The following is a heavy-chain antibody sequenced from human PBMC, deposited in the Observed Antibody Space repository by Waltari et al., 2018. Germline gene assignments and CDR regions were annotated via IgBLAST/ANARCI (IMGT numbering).Heavy chain of an antibody. J-gene: IGHJ4*02. CDR2: ISSSSSYI. Sequence: EVQLVESGGGLVKPGGSLRLSCAASGFTFSSYSMNWVRQAPGKGLEWVPSISSSSSYIYYADSVKGRFTISRDNAKNSLYLQMNSLRAEDTAVYYCARANYYDSSGYPLLFDYWGQGTLVTVSS. V-gene: IGHV3-21*01. CDR1: GFTFSSYS. CDR3: ARANYYDSSGYPLLFDY. D-gene: IGHD3-22*01.